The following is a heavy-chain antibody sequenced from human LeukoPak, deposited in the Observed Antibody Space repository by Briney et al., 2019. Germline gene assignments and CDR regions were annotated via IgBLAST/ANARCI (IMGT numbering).Heavy chain of an antibody. D-gene: IGHD4-17*01. CDR2: MNPNSGNT. CDR3: AREDPRDYGDYNDAFDI. J-gene: IGHJ3*02. V-gene: IGHV1-8*02. Sequence: ASVKVSCKASGYTFTSYDINWVRQATGQGLEWMGWMNPNSGNTGYAQKFQGRVTMTRDTSISTAYKELSRLRSDDTAVYYCAREDPRDYGDYNDAFDIWGQGTMVTVSS. CDR1: GYTFTSYD.